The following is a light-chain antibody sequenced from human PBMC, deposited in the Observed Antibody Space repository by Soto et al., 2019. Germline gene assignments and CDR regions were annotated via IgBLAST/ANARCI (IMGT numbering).Light chain of an antibody. CDR1: QGISNW. J-gene: IGKJ1*01. CDR2: DAS. V-gene: IGKV1-5*01. CDR3: QQYETFSGT. Sequence: DIQMIQSPSSVSASVGDRVTITCRASQGISNWLAWYQQKPGEAPKLLIYDASALPRGVPSRFSGSGSGTKFTLTIASLQPDDFATYYCQQYETFSGTFGPGTKVDIK.